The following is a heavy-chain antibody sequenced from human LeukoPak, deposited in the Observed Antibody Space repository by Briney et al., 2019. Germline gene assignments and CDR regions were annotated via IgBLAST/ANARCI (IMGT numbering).Heavy chain of an antibody. CDR1: GFTFDDYA. Sequence: GRSLRLSCAASGFTFDDYAMHWVRQAPGKGLEWVSLISGDGGSTYYADSVKGRFTISRDNSKNSLYLQMNSLRPEDTALYYCAKKARRWEHHSLLIDYWGQGTLVTVSS. V-gene: IGHV3-43*02. J-gene: IGHJ4*02. D-gene: IGHD1-26*01. CDR3: AKKARRWEHHSLLIDY. CDR2: ISGDGGST.